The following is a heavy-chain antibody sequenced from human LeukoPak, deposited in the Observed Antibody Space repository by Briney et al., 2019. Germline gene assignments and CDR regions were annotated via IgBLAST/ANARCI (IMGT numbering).Heavy chain of an antibody. J-gene: IGHJ4*02. CDR2: ISGSGGST. D-gene: IGHD2-2*01. CDR3: ARDRPRSTSCCFDY. V-gene: IGHV3-23*01. CDR1: GFTFSSYA. Sequence: GGSLRLSCAASGFTFSSYAMSWVRQAPGKGLEWVSAISGSGGSTYYADSVKGRFTISRDNAKNSLYLQMNSLRAEDTAVYYCARDRPRSTSCCFDYWGQGTLVTVSS.